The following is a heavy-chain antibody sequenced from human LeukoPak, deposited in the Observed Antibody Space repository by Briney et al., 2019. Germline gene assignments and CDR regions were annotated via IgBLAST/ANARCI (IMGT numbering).Heavy chain of an antibody. J-gene: IGHJ4*02. CDR1: GFTFSSYE. CDR3: ARDKRSYGGNYYFDY. D-gene: IGHD4-23*01. V-gene: IGHV3-21*01. Sequence: GGSLRLSCAASGFTFSSYEMNWVRQAPGKGLEWVSSISSSSSYIYYADSVKGRFTISRDNAKNSLYLQMNSLRAEDTAVYYCARDKRSYGGNYYFDYWGQGTLVTVSS. CDR2: ISSSSSYI.